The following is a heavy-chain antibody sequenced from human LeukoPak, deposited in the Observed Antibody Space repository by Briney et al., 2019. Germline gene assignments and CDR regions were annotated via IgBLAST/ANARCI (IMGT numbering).Heavy chain of an antibody. CDR3: AKSRGGSGWYTREYIQH. Sequence: GGSLRLSCAASGFTFSSYCMSWVRQAPGKGLEWISASSGGGATTYSADSVKRRFTISRDKFNYPLYLQMSSLRAEDTALYYYAKSRGGSGWYTREYIQHWGQGTQVTVSS. CDR1: GFTFSSYC. D-gene: IGHD6-19*01. V-gene: IGHV3-23*01. J-gene: IGHJ1*01. CDR2: SSGGGATT.